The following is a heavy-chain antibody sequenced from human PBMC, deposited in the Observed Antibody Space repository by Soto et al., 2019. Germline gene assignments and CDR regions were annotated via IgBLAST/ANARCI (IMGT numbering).Heavy chain of an antibody. Sequence: GSGPTLVNPTQTLTLTCTFSGFSLSTSGVGVGWIRQSPGKALEWLALIYWNDDKRYSPSLKSRLTITKDTSKNQVVLTMTNTDPVDTATYYCAHRPSRYSSSPPPFDYWGQGTLVTVSS. D-gene: IGHD6-6*01. CDR1: GFSLSTSGVG. CDR3: AHRPSRYSSSPPPFDY. CDR2: IYWNDDK. J-gene: IGHJ4*02. V-gene: IGHV2-5*01.